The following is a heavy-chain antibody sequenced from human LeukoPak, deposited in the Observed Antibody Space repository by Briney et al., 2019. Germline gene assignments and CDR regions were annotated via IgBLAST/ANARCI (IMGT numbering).Heavy chain of an antibody. J-gene: IGHJ4*02. CDR2: MNPNRGNT. CDR3: ARPRRGSIAARGTFNY. Sequence: GASVKVSCKASGYTFTSYDINCVRQATGQGREWMGWMNPNRGNTGYAQKFQGRVTMTRNTSISTTYMELSSLRSEDTAVYYCARPRRGSIAARGTFNYWGQGTLVTAPS. D-gene: IGHD6-6*01. CDR1: GYTFTSYD. V-gene: IGHV1-8*01.